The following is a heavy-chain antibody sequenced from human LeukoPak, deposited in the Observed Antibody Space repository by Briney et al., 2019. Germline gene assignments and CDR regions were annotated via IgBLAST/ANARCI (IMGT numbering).Heavy chain of an antibody. J-gene: IGHJ4*02. CDR3: VKGLLGYCSGGSCSKPDY. Sequence: PGGSLRLSCAASGFTFSSYAMHWVRQAPGKGLEYVSTISGSGGSTYYADSVKGRFTISRDNSKNTLYFQMSSLRAEDTAVYYCVKGLLGYCSGGSCSKPDYWGQGTLVTVSS. D-gene: IGHD2-15*01. CDR1: GFTFSSYA. CDR2: ISGSGGST. V-gene: IGHV3-64*05.